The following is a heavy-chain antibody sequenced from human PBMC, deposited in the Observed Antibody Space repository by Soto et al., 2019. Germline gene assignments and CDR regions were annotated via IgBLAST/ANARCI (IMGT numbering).Heavy chain of an antibody. J-gene: IGHJ5*02. CDR3: ARDPHCSGGSCSPWFDP. CDR1: GASISSSSYY. Sequence: SETLSLTCTVSGASISSSSYYWGWIRQPPGKGLEWIGSIYYSGSTYYNPSLKSRVTISVDTSKNQFSLKLSSVTAADTAVYYCARDPHCSGGSCSPWFDPRGQGTLVTVSS. CDR2: IYYSGST. D-gene: IGHD2-15*01. V-gene: IGHV4-39*07.